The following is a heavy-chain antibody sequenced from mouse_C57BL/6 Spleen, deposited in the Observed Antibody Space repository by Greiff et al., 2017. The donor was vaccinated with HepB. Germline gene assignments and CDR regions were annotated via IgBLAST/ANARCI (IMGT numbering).Heavy chain of an antibody. CDR2: IDPSDSET. D-gene: IGHD2-5*01. V-gene: IGHV1-52*01. CDR1: GYTFTSYW. Sequence: QVQLQQPGAELVRPRSSVKLSCKASGYTFTSYWMHWVKQRPIQGLEWIGNIDPSDSETHYNQKFKDKATLTVDKSSSTAYMQLSSLTSEDSAVYYCARRSYSNYVGYAMDYWGQGTSVTVSS. CDR3: ARRSYSNYVGYAMDY. J-gene: IGHJ4*01.